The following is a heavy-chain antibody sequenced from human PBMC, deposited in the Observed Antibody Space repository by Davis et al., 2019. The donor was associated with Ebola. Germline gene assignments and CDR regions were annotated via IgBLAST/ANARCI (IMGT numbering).Heavy chain of an antibody. Sequence: GGSLRLSCAASGFSVSSNYMNWVRQAPGKGLEWVSVIYSGGTTYYADSVKGRFSISRDSSKNTLYLQMNSLRAEDTALYYCAKQRGVGAIDYDYWGRGTVVTFSS. CDR3: AKQRGVGAIDYDY. D-gene: IGHD1-26*01. CDR2: IYSGGTT. V-gene: IGHV3-53*01. J-gene: IGHJ4*02. CDR1: GFSVSSNY.